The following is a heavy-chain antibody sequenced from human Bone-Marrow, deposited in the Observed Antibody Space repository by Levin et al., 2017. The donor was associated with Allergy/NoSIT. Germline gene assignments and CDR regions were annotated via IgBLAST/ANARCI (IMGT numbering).Heavy chain of an antibody. CDR2: IKSDGSST. CDR1: GFTFSGYW. J-gene: IGHJ4*02. V-gene: IGHV3-74*01. CDR3: AREGTASWY. D-gene: IGHD3-10*01. Sequence: GGSLRLSCAASGFTFSGYWMHWVRQAPGEGLVWVSRIKSDGSSTTYADSVKGRFTISRDNAKNTLYLQMNSLRAEDTAVYYCAREGTASWYWGQGTLVTVSS.